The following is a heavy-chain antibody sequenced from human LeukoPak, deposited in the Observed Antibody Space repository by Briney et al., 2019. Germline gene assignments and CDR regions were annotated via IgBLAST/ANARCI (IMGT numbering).Heavy chain of an antibody. CDR1: GGSISSSSYY. CDR2: IYHSGST. D-gene: IGHD6-13*01. J-gene: IGHJ6*02. Sequence: SETLSLTCTVSGGSISSSSYYWGWIRQPPGKGLEWIGSIYHSGSTNYNPSLKSRVTISVDKSKDQFSLKLSSVTAADTAVYYCASAGIAVMDVWGQGTTVTVSS. V-gene: IGHV4-39*07. CDR3: ASAGIAVMDV.